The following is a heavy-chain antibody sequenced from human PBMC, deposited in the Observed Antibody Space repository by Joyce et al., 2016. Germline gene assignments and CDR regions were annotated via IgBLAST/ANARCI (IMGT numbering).Heavy chain of an antibody. CDR3: ARDYSNYIYAFDI. Sequence: QVQMKESGPRLVKPSQTLSLTCTVSGGSISTGGYYWSWIRQDPGKGLVWIGYIYFSGSTDYSPYLKSRVTISIDTSKNQFSLKLNSVTAADTAVYFCARDYSNYIYAFDIWGQGTMVTVSS. CDR2: IYFSGST. CDR1: GGSISTGGYY. J-gene: IGHJ3*02. V-gene: IGHV4-31*03. D-gene: IGHD4-11*01.